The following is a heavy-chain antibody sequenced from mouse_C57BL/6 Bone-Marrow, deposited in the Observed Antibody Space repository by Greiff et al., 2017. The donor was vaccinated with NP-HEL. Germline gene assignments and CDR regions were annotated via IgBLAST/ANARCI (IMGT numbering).Heavy chain of an antibody. J-gene: IGHJ4*01. Sequence: VQLQQSDAELVKPGASVKISCKVSGYTFPDHTIHWMKQRPEQGLEWIGYIYPRDGSTKYNEKFKGKATLTADKSSSTAYMQLNSLTSEDSAVYFCARRRKTTAQATRGAMDYWGQGTSVTVSS. D-gene: IGHD3-2*02. V-gene: IGHV1-78*01. CDR2: IYPRDGST. CDR3: ARRRKTTAQATRGAMDY. CDR1: GYTFPDHT.